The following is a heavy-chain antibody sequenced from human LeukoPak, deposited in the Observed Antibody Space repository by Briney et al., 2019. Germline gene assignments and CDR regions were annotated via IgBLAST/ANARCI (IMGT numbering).Heavy chain of an antibody. CDR1: GFTFSSSS. CDR3: ARGAVFRGNYDY. CDR2: ISGESKYI. Sequence: GGSLRLSCAAAGFTFSSSSMNWVRQTPGKGLEWVSSISGESKYIYYADSVTGRFTISRDNAKNSLYLQMSTLRAEDTAVYYCARGAVFRGNYDYWGQGTQVTVSS. D-gene: IGHD3-16*01. V-gene: IGHV3-21*01. J-gene: IGHJ4*02.